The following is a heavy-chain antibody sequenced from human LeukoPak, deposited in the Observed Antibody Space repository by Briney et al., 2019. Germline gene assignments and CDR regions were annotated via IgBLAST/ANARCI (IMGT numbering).Heavy chain of an antibody. D-gene: IGHD6-19*01. J-gene: IGHJ4*02. CDR3: TRDLQTIAVAGPFDH. V-gene: IGHV3-30*03. Sequence: GGSLRLSCAVSEFTFSSYWMSWVRQAPGKGLEWVAVISYDGGDKYYADSVRARFTISRDSSKNTLYLRMNSLRVEDTAVYYCTRDLQTIAVAGPFDHWGQGTLVTVSS. CDR1: EFTFSSYW. CDR2: ISYDGGDK.